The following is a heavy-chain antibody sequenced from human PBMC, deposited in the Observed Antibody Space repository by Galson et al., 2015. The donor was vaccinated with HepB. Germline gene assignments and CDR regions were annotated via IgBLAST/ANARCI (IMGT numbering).Heavy chain of an antibody. J-gene: IGHJ4*02. CDR2: IYMDGTP. D-gene: IGHD2-2*01. Sequence: SLRLSCAASGFNVNSNHMSWVRQAPGKGLEWVSVIYMDGTPYYADSVKGRFTISRDTYKNTLYLQMHSLRAEDTAVYFCADSRYQLLSPYYFGNWGQGTLVAVSS. CDR3: ADSRYQLLSPYYFGN. V-gene: IGHV3-53*01. CDR1: GFNVNSNH.